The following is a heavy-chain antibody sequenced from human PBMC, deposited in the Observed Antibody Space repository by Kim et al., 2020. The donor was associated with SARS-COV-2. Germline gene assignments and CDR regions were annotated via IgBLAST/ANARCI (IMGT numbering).Heavy chain of an antibody. V-gene: IGHV3-30*18. J-gene: IGHJ4*02. Sequence: GGSLRLSCVASGFAFSTYGMHWVRQAPGRGLEWVAGISDDGNERFYGDSVKGRFTISRESSKNMLFLQMNSLRADDTAVYYCAKGTHGSSYSAAEYWGQGTLITVSS. CDR1: GFAFSTYG. D-gene: IGHD2-21*01. CDR2: ISDDGNER. CDR3: AKGTHGSSYSAAEY.